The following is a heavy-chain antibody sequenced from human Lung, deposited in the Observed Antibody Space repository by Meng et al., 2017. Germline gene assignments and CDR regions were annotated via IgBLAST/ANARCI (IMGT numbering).Heavy chain of an antibody. CDR3: SGHVDY. CDR1: GFTFSNAW. Sequence: VQLVESGGGFVKPGGSLRISCAASGFTFSNAWMTWVRQAPGKGLEWIGRMKSNVDGGTVDYAAAVKGRFFISRDDSENTFYLQMNSLKTEDTAVYYCSGHVDYWGHGTLVTVSS. J-gene: IGHJ4*01. V-gene: IGHV3-15*01. CDR2: MKSNVDGGTV.